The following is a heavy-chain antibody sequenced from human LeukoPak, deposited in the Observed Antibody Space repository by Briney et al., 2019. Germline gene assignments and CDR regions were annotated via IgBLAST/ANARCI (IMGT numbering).Heavy chain of an antibody. CDR2: IYYSGSS. D-gene: IGHD5-18*01. V-gene: IGHV4-39*01. CDR1: GGSISSSSYY. CDR3: ASLPPYTASDY. Sequence: SETLSLTCTVSGGSISSSSYYWGWIRQPPRKGLEWIGSIYYSGSSYYNPSLKSRVTISVDTSKIQFSLKLSSVTAADTAAYYCASLPPYTASDYWGQGTLVTVSS. J-gene: IGHJ4*02.